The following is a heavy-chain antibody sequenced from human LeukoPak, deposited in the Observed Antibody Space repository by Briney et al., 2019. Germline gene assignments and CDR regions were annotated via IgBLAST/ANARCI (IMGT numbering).Heavy chain of an antibody. V-gene: IGHV3-15*01. CDR2: IKSKTDGGTT. D-gene: IGHD3-3*01. J-gene: IGHJ4*02. CDR1: GFTFSNAW. Sequence: PGGSLRLSCAASGFTFSNAWMNWVRQAPGKGLEWVGRIKSKTDGGTTDYAAPVKGRFTISRDDSKNTVNLQMNSLKSEDTAVYYCTTAKTIFGVVIIPFDSWGQGTLVTVSS. CDR3: TTAKTIFGVVIIPFDS.